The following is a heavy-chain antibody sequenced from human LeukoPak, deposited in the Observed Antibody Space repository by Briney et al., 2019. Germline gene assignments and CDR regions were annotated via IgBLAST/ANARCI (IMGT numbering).Heavy chain of an antibody. CDR2: ISYDGSNK. CDR3: ARDGLYYYDSSGYYYEAYYYYGMDV. J-gene: IGHJ6*02. CDR1: GFTFSSYA. V-gene: IGHV3-30-3*01. Sequence: HPGGSLRLSCAASGFTFSSYAMHWVRQAPGKGLEWVAVISYDGSNKYYADSVKGRFTISRDNSKNTLYLQMNSLRAEDTAVYYCARDGLYYYDSSGYYYEAYYYYGMDVWGQGTTVTVSS. D-gene: IGHD3-22*01.